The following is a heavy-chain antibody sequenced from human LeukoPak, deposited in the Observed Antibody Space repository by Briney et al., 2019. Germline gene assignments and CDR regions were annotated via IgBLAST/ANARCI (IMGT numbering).Heavy chain of an antibody. J-gene: IGHJ4*02. CDR3: ARRSASEYYFDY. CDR1: GLTFSSFV. CDR2: ISSDESNK. Sequence: GGSLRLSCAASGLTFSSFVMHWGRQAPGKGLEWVAAISSDESNKYYVDSVKGRFTISRDNSKNTLYLQMNSLRAEDTAIYYCARRSASEYYFDYWGQGALVTVSS. D-gene: IGHD2-21*01. V-gene: IGHV3-30*03.